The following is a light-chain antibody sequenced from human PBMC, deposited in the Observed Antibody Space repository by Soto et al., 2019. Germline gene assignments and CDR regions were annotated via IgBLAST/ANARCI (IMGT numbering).Light chain of an antibody. V-gene: IGLV1-40*01. J-gene: IGLJ1*01. CDR3: QSYDSSLSAHYV. CDR1: SSSIGATYD. Sequence: QTVVTQPPSVSGAPGQRVTISCTGSSSSIGATYDVQWYQQLPGTAPKLLIYGNSNRPSGVPDRFSGSKSGTSASLAITGLQADDEAHYYCQSYDSSLSAHYVFGTGTKVTVL. CDR2: GNS.